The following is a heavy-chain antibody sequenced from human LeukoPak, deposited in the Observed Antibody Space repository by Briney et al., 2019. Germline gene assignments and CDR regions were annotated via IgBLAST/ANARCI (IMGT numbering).Heavy chain of an antibody. CDR2: IYTSGST. Sequence: SETLSLTCTVSGGSISSGSYYWSWIRQPAGKGLEWIGRIYTSGSTNYNPSLKSRVTISVDTSKNQFSLKLSSVTAADTAVYYCARQTRYSSSWGNWFDPWGQGTLVTVSS. CDR1: GGSISSGSYY. D-gene: IGHD6-13*01. J-gene: IGHJ5*02. V-gene: IGHV4-61*02. CDR3: ARQTRYSSSWGNWFDP.